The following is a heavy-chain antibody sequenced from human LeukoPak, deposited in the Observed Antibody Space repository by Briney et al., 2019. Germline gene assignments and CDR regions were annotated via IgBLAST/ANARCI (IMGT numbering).Heavy chain of an antibody. CDR3: AREYIVLMVYAFSSSAFDI. J-gene: IGHJ3*02. Sequence: PSETLSLTCTVSGGSISSSSYYWGWIRQPPGKGLEWIGSIYYSGSTYYNPSLKSRVTISVDTSKSQFSLKLSSVPAADTAVYYCAREYIVLMVYAFSSSAFDIWGQGTMVTVSS. V-gene: IGHV4-39*07. CDR2: IYYSGST. D-gene: IGHD2-8*01. CDR1: GGSISSSSYY.